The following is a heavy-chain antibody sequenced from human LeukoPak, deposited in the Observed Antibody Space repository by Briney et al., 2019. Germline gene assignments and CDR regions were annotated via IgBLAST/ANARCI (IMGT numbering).Heavy chain of an antibody. Sequence: PGGSLRLSCVVSGFIFNTYSMNWVRQAPGKGLEWGSYISSSRNTIHYAESVKGRFTISRDNAKNSLYLQMNSLRAEDTAVYYCARYARGDLLPSDYYYYYMDVWGKGTTVTVSS. CDR3: ARYARGDLLPSDYYYYYMDV. V-gene: IGHV3-48*01. CDR2: ISSSRNTI. CDR1: GFIFNTYS. J-gene: IGHJ6*03. D-gene: IGHD3-16*01.